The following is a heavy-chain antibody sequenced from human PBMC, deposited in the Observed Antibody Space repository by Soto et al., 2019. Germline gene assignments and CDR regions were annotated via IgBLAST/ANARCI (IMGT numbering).Heavy chain of an antibody. CDR3: TAVYYCARDAPDLSGWYYFDY. CDR2: ISGSGGST. D-gene: IGHD6-19*01. V-gene: IGHV3-23*01. J-gene: IGHJ4*02. Sequence: PGGSLRLSCAASGFTFSSYAMSWVRQAPGKGLEWVSGISGSGGSTYYADSVKGRFTISRDNSKNTLYLQMNSLRAEDTAGADDTAVYYCARDAPDLSGWYYFDYCGQGTLVTVSS. CDR1: GFTFSSYA.